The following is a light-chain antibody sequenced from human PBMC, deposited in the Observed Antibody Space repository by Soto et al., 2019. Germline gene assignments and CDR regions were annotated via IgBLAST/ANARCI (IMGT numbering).Light chain of an antibody. CDR2: GNT. V-gene: IGLV1-40*01. CDR1: SSNIGAGYD. CDR3: QSYDSSLSGYV. J-gene: IGLJ1*01. Sequence: QAVVTQPPSVSGAPGQRVTISCTGSSSNIGAGYDVHWYQQLPGTAPKVLIFGNTNRPSRVPDRFSGSKSGTSASLAITGLQAEDEADYYCQSYDSSLSGYVFGSGTKLTVL.